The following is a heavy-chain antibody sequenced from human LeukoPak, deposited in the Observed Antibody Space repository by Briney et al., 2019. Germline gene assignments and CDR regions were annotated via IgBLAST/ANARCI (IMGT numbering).Heavy chain of an antibody. Sequence: PGGSLRLSCAASGFTFSSYAMHWVRQAPGKGLEWVAVISYDGSNKYYADSVKGRFTISRDNSKNTLYLQMNSLRAEDTAVYYCARSMVRGSQKRYYYYGMDVWGQGTTVTVSS. J-gene: IGHJ6*02. CDR2: ISYDGSNK. CDR1: GFTFSSYA. V-gene: IGHV3-30*04. CDR3: ARSMVRGSQKRYYYYGMDV. D-gene: IGHD3-10*01.